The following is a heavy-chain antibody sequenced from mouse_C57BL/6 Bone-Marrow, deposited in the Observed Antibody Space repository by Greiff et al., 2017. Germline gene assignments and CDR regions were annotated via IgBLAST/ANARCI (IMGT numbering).Heavy chain of an antibody. J-gene: IGHJ4*01. D-gene: IGHD2-2*01. CDR3: ARGEGIYYGYDDAMDY. Sequence: DVMLVESGGGLVKPGGSLKLSCAASGFTFSSYAMSWVRQTPEKRLAWVATISDGGSYTYYPDNVKGRFTISRDNAKNNLYLQMSHLKSEDTAMYYCARGEGIYYGYDDAMDYWGQGTSVTVSS. V-gene: IGHV5-4*03. CDR2: ISDGGSYT. CDR1: GFTFSSYA.